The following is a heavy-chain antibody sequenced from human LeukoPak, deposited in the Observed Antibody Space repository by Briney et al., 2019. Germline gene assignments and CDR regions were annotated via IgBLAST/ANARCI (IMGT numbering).Heavy chain of an antibody. CDR3: ARNGVADLEYFQH. D-gene: IGHD2-8*01. J-gene: IGHJ1*01. V-gene: IGHV4-39*07. CDR1: GGSISSSSYY. Sequence: PSETLSLTFTVSGGSISSSSYYWGWIRQPPGKGLEWIGSIYYSGSTYYNPSLKSRVTITVDTSKNQFSLKLSSVTAADTAVYYCARNGVADLEYFQHWGQGTLVTVSS. CDR2: IYYSGST.